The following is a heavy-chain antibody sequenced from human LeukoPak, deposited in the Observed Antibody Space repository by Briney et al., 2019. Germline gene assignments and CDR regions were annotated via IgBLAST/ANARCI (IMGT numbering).Heavy chain of an antibody. CDR1: GFTFSTYG. CDR3: AKAGYCSSTSCSPNYFYYYMDV. V-gene: IGHV3-33*06. D-gene: IGHD2-2*01. J-gene: IGHJ6*03. CDR2: IWYGGSNQ. Sequence: GGSLRLSCAASGFTFSTYGMHWVRQAPGKGLEWVALIWYGGSNQYYADSVKGRFTISRDNSQNTLYLQMNSLRAEDTAVYYCAKAGYCSSTSCSPNYFYYYMDVWGKGTTVTVSS.